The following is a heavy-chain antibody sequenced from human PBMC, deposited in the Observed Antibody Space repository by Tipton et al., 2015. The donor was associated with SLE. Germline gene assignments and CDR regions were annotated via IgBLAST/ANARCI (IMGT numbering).Heavy chain of an antibody. J-gene: IGHJ4*02. Sequence: GSLRLSCAASGFTFITYEMNWVRQAPGKGLEWVSYISGSGSTIYYADSVKGRFTISRDNAKNSLYLQMNTLRAEDTAVYFCARDNGNWGFTYWGQGTLVSVSS. CDR1: GFTFITYE. CDR3: ARDNGNWGFTY. V-gene: IGHV3-48*03. D-gene: IGHD7-27*01. CDR2: ISGSGSTI.